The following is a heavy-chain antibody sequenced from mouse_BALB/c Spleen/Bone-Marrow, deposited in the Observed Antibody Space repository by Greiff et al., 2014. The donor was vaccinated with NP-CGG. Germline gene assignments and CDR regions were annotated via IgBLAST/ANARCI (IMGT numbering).Heavy chain of an antibody. Sequence: EVMLVESGGDLVKPGGSLKLSCAASGFNFSNYGMSWVRQTPDKRLEWVATISSGGSYTYFPDSVKGRFTISRDNAKNTLYLQMNSLKSEDAAMYYFAKRPPDYAMDYWGQGTSVTVSS. CDR3: AKRPPDYAMDY. CDR2: ISSGGSYT. V-gene: IGHV5-6*02. CDR1: GFNFSNYG. J-gene: IGHJ4*01.